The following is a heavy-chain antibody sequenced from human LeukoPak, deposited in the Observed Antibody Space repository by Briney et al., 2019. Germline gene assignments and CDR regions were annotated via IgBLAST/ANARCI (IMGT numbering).Heavy chain of an antibody. Sequence: GGSLRLSCAASGFTFNTFNMNWVCQAPGKGLKWVSSITSGGDYIYYADSVKGRFTTSRDNAKNSLSLQLNSLRVEDTAVYYCARGHYDVLAASYKWTPDYWGQGTLVTVSS. CDR1: GFTFNTFN. V-gene: IGHV3-21*01. CDR3: ARGHYDVLAASYKWTPDY. CDR2: ITSGGDYI. J-gene: IGHJ4*02. D-gene: IGHD3-9*01.